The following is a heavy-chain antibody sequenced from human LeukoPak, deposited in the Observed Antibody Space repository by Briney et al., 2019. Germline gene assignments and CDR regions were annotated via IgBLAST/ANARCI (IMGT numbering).Heavy chain of an antibody. CDR3: AREGRKGPLGLHYYYGMDV. J-gene: IGHJ6*02. V-gene: IGHV1-69*13. CDR2: IVPIFGTG. D-gene: IGHD2-15*01. CDR1: GGTFSSYA. Sequence: SVKVSCKASGGTFSSYAISWVRQAAGQGREGMGGIVPIFGTGNYAQKFQGRVTITADESTSTAYMELSSLRSEDTAVYYCAREGRKGPLGLHYYYGMDVWGQGTTVTVSS.